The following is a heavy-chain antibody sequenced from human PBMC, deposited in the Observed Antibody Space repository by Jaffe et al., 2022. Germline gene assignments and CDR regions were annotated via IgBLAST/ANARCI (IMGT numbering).Heavy chain of an antibody. D-gene: IGHD1-26*01. V-gene: IGHV3-7*05. CDR1: GFTFSSYW. CDR2: IKQDGSEK. J-gene: IGHJ3*02. Sequence: EVQLVESGGGLVQPGGSLRLSCAASGFTFSSYWMSWVRQAPGKGLEWVANIKQDGSEKYYVDSVKGRFTISRDNAKNSLYLQMNSLRAEDTAVYYCARGRGYGGSYFDIWGQGTMVTVSS. CDR3: ARGRGYGGSYFDI.